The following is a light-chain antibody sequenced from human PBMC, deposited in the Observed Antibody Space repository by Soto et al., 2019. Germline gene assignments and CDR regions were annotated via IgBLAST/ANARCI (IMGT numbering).Light chain of an antibody. V-gene: IGKV3-20*01. CDR2: GTS. Sequence: EIVLTQSPGTLSLSPGERATLSCRASQSVSSNYLAWYQQKPGQAPRLLIYGTSSRATGIPDRFSGSGSGTDFTLTISRLEPEDFAVYYCQQYGSSFTWTFGQGTKVDI. CDR3: QQYGSSFTWT. J-gene: IGKJ1*01. CDR1: QSVSSNY.